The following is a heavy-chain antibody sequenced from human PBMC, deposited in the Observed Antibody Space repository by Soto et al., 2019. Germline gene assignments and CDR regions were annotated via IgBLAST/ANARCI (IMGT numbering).Heavy chain of an antibody. J-gene: IGHJ3*02. CDR2: INAGNGNT. CDR3: AILDSSSWYAGPDAFDI. CDR1: GYTFTSYA. V-gene: IGHV1-3*01. Sequence: ASVKVSCKASGYTFTSYAMHWVRQAPGQRLEWMGWINAGNGNTKYSQKFQGRVTITRDTSASTAYMELSSLRSEDTAVYYCAILDSSSWYAGPDAFDIWGKGTMVTVS. D-gene: IGHD6-13*01.